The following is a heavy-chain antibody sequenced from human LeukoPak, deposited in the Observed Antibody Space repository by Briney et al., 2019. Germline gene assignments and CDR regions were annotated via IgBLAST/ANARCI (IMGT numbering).Heavy chain of an antibody. D-gene: IGHD2-2*01. Sequence: ASAKVSCKASGYTSTSYGISWVRQAPGQGLECMGWISAYNGNTNYAQKLQGRVTMTTDTSTSTTYMELRSLRSDDTAVYYCARRGVPAATNYFDYWGQGTLVTVSS. CDR3: ARRGVPAATNYFDY. J-gene: IGHJ4*02. V-gene: IGHV1-18*04. CDR2: ISAYNGNT. CDR1: GYTSTSYG.